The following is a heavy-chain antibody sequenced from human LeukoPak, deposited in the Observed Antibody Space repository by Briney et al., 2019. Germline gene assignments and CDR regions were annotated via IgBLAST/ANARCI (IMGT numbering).Heavy chain of an antibody. CDR1: GFTVSSNY. Sequence: PGGSLRLSCAVSGFTVSSNYMSWVRQAPGRGLEWVSIIYSSGRTYYADSVKGRFTISRDNSKNTLYLQMNGLRVEDTAVYYCARDRFSNYWGQGTLVTVSS. CDR3: ARDRFSNY. D-gene: IGHD3-16*01. V-gene: IGHV3-66*01. J-gene: IGHJ4*02. CDR2: IYSSGRT.